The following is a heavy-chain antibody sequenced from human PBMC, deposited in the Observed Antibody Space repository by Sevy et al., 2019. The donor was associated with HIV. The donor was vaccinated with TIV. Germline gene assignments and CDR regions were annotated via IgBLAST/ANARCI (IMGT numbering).Heavy chain of an antibody. CDR2: ISSDGINH. CDR1: GFNFQTFG. Sequence: GGSLRLSCSAFGFNFQTFGMHWIRQAPGKGPEWLAVISSDGINHNYAASVKGRFTIYRDNSKSLLFLQMNSLTPNDTAVYFCTKESLGGTYIRGDFDHWGQGTLATVSS. V-gene: IGHV3-30*18. CDR3: TKESLGGTYIRGDFDH. J-gene: IGHJ4*02. D-gene: IGHD3-10*02.